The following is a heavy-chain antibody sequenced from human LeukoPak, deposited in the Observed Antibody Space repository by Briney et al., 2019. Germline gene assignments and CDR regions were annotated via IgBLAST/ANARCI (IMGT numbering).Heavy chain of an antibody. CDR1: GGTFSSYA. J-gene: IGHJ4*02. Sequence: VASVKVSCKASGGTFSSYAISWVRQAPGQGLEWMGGIIPIFGTANYAQKFQGRVTITADESTSTAYMEVSSLRFEDTAVYYCARSVGWNDFDYWGQGTLVTVSS. CDR3: ARSVGWNDFDY. CDR2: IIPIFGTA. V-gene: IGHV1-69*13. D-gene: IGHD1-1*01.